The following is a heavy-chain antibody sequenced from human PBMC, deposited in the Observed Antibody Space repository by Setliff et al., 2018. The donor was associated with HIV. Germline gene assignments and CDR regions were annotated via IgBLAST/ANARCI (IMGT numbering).Heavy chain of an antibody. J-gene: IGHJ6*02. CDR1: GYRFTSYW. Sequence: GESLKISCKGSGYRFTSYWIGWVRQMPGKGLEWMGIIYPGDSDTRYSPSFQGQVTISVDKSISTAYLQWRSLKASDTAIYYCASLQPDAVDVWGQGTTVTVSS. CDR2: IYPGDSDT. CDR3: ASLQPDAVDV. V-gene: IGHV5-51*01.